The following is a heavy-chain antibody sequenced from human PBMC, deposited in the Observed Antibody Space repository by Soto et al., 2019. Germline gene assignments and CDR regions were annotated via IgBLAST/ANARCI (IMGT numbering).Heavy chain of an antibody. V-gene: IGHV3-23*01. Sequence: LSLTCAASGFTFSSYAMSWVRQAPGKGLEWVSAISGSGGSTYYADSVKGRFTISRDNSKNTLYLQMNSLRAEDTAVYYCANGYCTNGVCYGSDGMDVWGQGTTVTVSS. CDR1: GFTFSSYA. J-gene: IGHJ6*02. CDR2: ISGSGGST. D-gene: IGHD2-8*01. CDR3: ANGYCTNGVCYGSDGMDV.